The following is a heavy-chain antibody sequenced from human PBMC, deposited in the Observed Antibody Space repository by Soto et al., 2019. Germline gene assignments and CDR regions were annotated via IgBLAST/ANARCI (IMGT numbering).Heavy chain of an antibody. CDR1: GGSISSYY. CDR3: AREWPRSTTYMDV. CDR2: IYYTGST. V-gene: IGHV4-59*01. Sequence: PSETLSLTCSVSGGSISSYYWNWIRQPPGKGLEWIGYIYYTGSTNYNPSLKSRVTISVDTSKNQFSLKLSSVTAADTAVYYCAREWPRSTTYMDVWGKGTTVPVSS. J-gene: IGHJ6*04. D-gene: IGHD1-1*01.